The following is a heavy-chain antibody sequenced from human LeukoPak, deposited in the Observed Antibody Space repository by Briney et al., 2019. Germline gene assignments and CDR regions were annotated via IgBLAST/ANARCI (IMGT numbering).Heavy chain of an antibody. D-gene: IGHD3-10*01. J-gene: IGHJ5*02. CDR3: AKDYYGSGATPEA. CDR2: ISYDGSNK. CDR1: GFTFNDYA. V-gene: IGHV3-30*18. Sequence: GGSLRLSCAASGFTFNDYAMHWVRQAPGKGLEWVSDISYDGSNKYYADSVKGRFTISRGNSKNTLYLQMNSLRAEDTAVYYCAKDYYGSGATPEAWGQGTLVTVSS.